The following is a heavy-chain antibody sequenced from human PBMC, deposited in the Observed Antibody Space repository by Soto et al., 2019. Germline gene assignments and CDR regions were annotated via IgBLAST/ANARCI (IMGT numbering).Heavy chain of an antibody. Sequence: QVQLQQWGAGLLKPSETLSLTCAFYDGSFGAYYWSWIRRPPGKGLEWIGEINHSGSTNYNSYLSSRVTMSVDASKNHFSLNLSSVTAADTAVYYCARAGGAEFDPWGQGTLVSVSS. V-gene: IGHV4-34*01. CDR1: DGSFGAYY. J-gene: IGHJ5*02. D-gene: IGHD3-16*01. CDR3: ARAGGAEFDP. CDR2: INHSGST.